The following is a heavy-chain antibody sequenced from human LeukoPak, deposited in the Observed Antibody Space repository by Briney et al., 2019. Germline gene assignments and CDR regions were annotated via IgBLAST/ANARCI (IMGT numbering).Heavy chain of an antibody. CDR1: GGTFSSYA. D-gene: IGHD2-2*01. CDR2: IIPIFGTA. V-gene: IGHV1-69*13. J-gene: IGHJ4*02. Sequence: ASVKVSCKASGGTFSSYAISWVRQAPGQGLEWMGGIIPIFGTANYAQKFQGRVTITADESTSTAYMELSSLRSEDTAVYYCARARLPYCSSTSCYPDYWGQGTLVTVSS. CDR3: ARARLPYCSSTSCYPDY.